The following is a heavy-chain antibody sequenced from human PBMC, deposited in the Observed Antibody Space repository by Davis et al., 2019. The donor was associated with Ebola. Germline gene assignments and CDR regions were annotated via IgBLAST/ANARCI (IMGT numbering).Heavy chain of an antibody. D-gene: IGHD4-17*01. CDR2: ISGSGTYT. J-gene: IGHJ4*02. CDR3: TITTVTLDY. Sequence: PGGSLRLSCAASGFTFSSYAMTWVRQAPGKGLEWVSTISGSGTYTYHADSVKGRFTISRDDSKNTAYLQMNSLKTEDTAVYYCTITTVTLDYWGQGTLVTVSS. CDR1: GFTFSSYA. V-gene: IGHV3-23*01.